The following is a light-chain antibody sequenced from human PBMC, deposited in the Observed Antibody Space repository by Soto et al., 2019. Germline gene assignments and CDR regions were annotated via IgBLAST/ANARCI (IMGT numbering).Light chain of an antibody. J-gene: IGKJ2*01. CDR3: QQIYTVPYT. CDR1: QSIGNF. V-gene: IGKV1-39*01. Sequence: DIQLTQSPSSLSASVGDRVTITCRASQSIGNFLIWYQQKPGEAPKVLIYAPSSLQTGVPSRFSGSGSETDFTLTISNLQLEDFATYYCQQIYTVPYTFGQGTKLEIK. CDR2: APS.